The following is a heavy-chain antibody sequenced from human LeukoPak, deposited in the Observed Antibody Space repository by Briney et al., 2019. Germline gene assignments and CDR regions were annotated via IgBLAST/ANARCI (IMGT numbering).Heavy chain of an antibody. CDR3: ATTYYYDGSGYYFMPPFDY. D-gene: IGHD3-22*01. V-gene: IGHV4-38-2*02. CDR2: IYHSGST. CDR1: GYSISSGYY. Sequence: SETLSLTCTVSGYSISSGYYWGWIRQPPGKGREWIGSIYHSGSTYYNPSLKSRVTISVDTSKNQFSLKLSSVTAADTAVYYCATTYYYDGSGYYFMPPFDYWGQGTLVTVSS. J-gene: IGHJ4*02.